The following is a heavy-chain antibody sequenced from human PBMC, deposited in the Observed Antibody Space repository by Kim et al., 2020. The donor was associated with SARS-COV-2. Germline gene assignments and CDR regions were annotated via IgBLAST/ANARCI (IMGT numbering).Heavy chain of an antibody. CDR2: ISVYNGNT. J-gene: IGHJ6*02. V-gene: IGHV1-18*04. CDR3: ARGGPEGPYFAMDV. Sequence: ASVKVSCKASGYTFTNYGINWVRQAPGQGLEWMGWISVYNGNTNYAQKLQGRVTMTTDTSTSTAYMELRSLKSDDTAVYYCARGGPEGPYFAMDVWGQGTTVTVSS. D-gene: IGHD3-9*01. CDR1: GYTFTNYG.